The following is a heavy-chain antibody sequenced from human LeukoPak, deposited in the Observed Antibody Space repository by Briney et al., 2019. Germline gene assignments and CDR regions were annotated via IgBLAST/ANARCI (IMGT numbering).Heavy chain of an antibody. V-gene: IGHV3-30*01. CDR1: GFTFSSYA. J-gene: IGHJ6*03. D-gene: IGHD2-2*01. CDR2: ISYDGSNK. CDR3: ARDHNPHCSSTSCYPYYYYYYMNV. Sequence: SGGSLRLSCAASGFTFSSYAMHWVRQAPGKGLEWVAVISYDGSNKYYADSVKGRFTISRDNSKNTLYLQMNSLRAEDTAVYYCARDHNPHCSSTSCYPYYYYYYMNVWGKGTTVTVSS.